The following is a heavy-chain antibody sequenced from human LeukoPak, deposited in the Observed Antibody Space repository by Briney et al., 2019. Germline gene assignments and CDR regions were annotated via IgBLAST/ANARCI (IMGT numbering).Heavy chain of an antibody. CDR1: GGSFSGYY. Sequence: SETLSLTCAVYGGSFSGYYWSWIRQPPGKGLEWIGEINHSGSTIYNPSLKSRVTISVDTSKNQFSLKLSSVTAADTAVYYCARGRIAAAAPFDYWGQGTLVTVSS. CDR2: INHSGST. J-gene: IGHJ4*02. V-gene: IGHV4-34*01. CDR3: ARGRIAAAAPFDY. D-gene: IGHD6-13*01.